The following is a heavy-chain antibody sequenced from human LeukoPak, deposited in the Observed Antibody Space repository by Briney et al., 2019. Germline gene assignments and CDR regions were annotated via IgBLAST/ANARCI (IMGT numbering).Heavy chain of an antibody. CDR3: ARHGKIWFGEYPRPYKWFDL. Sequence: SETLSLICTVSGDSVGRDFWSWIRQPPGKGLEWVGYVYSSGTTNYSPSLKSRVTISLDTSNNEVSLELSSVTAADTAVYYCARHGKIWFGEYPRPYKWFDLWGQGTLVSVSS. V-gene: IGHV4-59*08. CDR1: GDSVGRDF. J-gene: IGHJ5*02. CDR2: VYSSGTT. D-gene: IGHD3-10*01.